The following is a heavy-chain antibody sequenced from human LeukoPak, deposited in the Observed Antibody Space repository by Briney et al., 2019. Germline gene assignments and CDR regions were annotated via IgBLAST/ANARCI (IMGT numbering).Heavy chain of an antibody. CDR3: ARVGRGWYSFHY. J-gene: IGHJ4*02. Sequence: SETLSLTCTVSGGSIGDYYWTWTRQPPGKGLDWIGYIYNGGTTNYNPSLKSRATISVDTTYKFSLRLTSVTAADAAVYYCARVGRGWYSFHYWGEGTLVTVS. CDR1: GGSIGDYY. V-gene: IGHV4-59*01. D-gene: IGHD6-19*01. CDR2: IYNGGTT.